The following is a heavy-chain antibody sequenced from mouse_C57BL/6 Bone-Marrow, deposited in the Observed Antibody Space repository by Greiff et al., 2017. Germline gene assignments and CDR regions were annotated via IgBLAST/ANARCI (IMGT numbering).Heavy chain of an antibody. D-gene: IGHD2-2*01. CDR1: GFSFTSYG. J-gene: IGHJ2*01. V-gene: IGHV2-2*01. Sequence: VKLQESGPGLVQPSQCLSISCTVSGFSFTSYGVHWVRQSPGKGLEWLGVIWSGGSTDYNAAFISRLSISKDNTKSQVFFKMNSLQADDTAIYYCARNALKGYGYFDYWGQGTTLTVSS. CDR3: ARNALKGYGYFDY. CDR2: IWSGGST.